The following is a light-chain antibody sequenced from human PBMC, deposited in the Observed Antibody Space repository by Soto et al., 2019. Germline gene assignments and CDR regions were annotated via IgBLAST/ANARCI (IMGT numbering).Light chain of an antibody. V-gene: IGLV2-23*02. Sequence: QSVLTQPPSVSGSPGQSVAISCTGTSSDVGSYNRVSWYQQPPGAAPKLMIYEVSKRPSGVSNRFSGSKSGNTASLTISGLQAEDEADYYCCSYAGSSTSVVFGGGTQLTVL. CDR1: SSDVGSYNR. CDR3: CSYAGSSTSVV. CDR2: EVS. J-gene: IGLJ2*01.